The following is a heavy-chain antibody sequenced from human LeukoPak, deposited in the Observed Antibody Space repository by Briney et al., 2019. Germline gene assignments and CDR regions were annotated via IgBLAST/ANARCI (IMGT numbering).Heavy chain of an antibody. CDR1: GFTVSSNY. D-gene: IGHD4-17*01. Sequence: GGSLRLSCAASGFTVSSNYMSWVRQAPGKGLEWVSVIYSGGSTYYADSVKGRFTISRDNSKNTLHLQMNSLRAEDTAVYYCARDRYYGDFGGFDYWGQGTLVTVSS. J-gene: IGHJ4*02. V-gene: IGHV3-53*01. CDR2: IYSGGST. CDR3: ARDRYYGDFGGFDY.